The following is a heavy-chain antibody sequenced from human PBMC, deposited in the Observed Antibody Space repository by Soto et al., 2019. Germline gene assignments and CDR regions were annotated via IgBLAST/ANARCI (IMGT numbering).Heavy chain of an antibody. J-gene: IGHJ1*01. CDR3: ARVSMGSSSEDFQH. CDR2: MNPNSGNT. CDR1: GYSFTSYD. V-gene: IGHV1-8*01. D-gene: IGHD6-6*01. Sequence: QVQLVQSGAEVKKPGASVKVSCKASGYSFTSYDINWVRQATGQGLEWMGWMNPNSGNTGYAQKFQGRVTMTRTTSIGTAYMELSSLRSEDTAVYYCARVSMGSSSEDFQHWGQGTLVTVSS.